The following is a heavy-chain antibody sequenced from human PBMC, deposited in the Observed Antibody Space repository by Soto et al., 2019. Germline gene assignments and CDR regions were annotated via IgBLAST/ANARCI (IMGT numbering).Heavy chain of an antibody. Sequence: SETLSLTCAVYGGSFSGYYWSWIRQPPGKGLEWIGEINHSGSTNYNPSLKSRVTISVDTSKNQFSLKLSSLRAEDTAVYYCVKDQGYSYGPLDYWGQGTLVTVSS. V-gene: IGHV4-34*01. CDR3: VKDQGYSYGPLDY. CDR1: GGSFSGYY. J-gene: IGHJ4*02. CDR2: INHSGST. D-gene: IGHD5-18*01.